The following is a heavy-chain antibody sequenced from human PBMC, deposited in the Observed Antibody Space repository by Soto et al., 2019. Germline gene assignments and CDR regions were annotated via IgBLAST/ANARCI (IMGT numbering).Heavy chain of an antibody. Sequence: GGSLRLSCAASGFTFSSYWMSWVRQAPGKGLEWVANIKQDGSEKYYADSVKGRFTISRDNSKNTLYLQMNSLRAEDTAVYYCARAYCGGDCYPYYYYGMDVWGQGTTVTVSS. J-gene: IGHJ6*02. V-gene: IGHV3-7*01. D-gene: IGHD2-21*02. CDR2: IKQDGSEK. CDR1: GFTFSSYW. CDR3: ARAYCGGDCYPYYYYGMDV.